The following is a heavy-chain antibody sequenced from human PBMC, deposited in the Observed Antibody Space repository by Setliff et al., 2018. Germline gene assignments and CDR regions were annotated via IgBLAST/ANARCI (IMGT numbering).Heavy chain of an antibody. V-gene: IGHV3-21*01. CDR3: ARGHHVLRYFDWLFYASDAFDI. J-gene: IGHJ3*02. Sequence: GGSLRLSCAASGFTFSSYSMNWVRQAPGKGPEWVSSISTSGTYIYYADSVKGRFTISRDNAKNSLYLQMNSLRAEDTAVYYCARGHHVLRYFDWLFYASDAFDIWGQGTMVTVSS. D-gene: IGHD3-9*01. CDR1: GFTFSSYS. CDR2: ISTSGTYI.